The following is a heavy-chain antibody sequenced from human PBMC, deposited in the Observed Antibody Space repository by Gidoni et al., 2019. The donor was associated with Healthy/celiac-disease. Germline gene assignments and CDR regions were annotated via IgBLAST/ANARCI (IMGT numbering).Heavy chain of an antibody. J-gene: IGHJ5*02. CDR3: ASKAVAADPVFGTFDP. Sequence: SYAISWVRQAPGQGLEWMGGIIPIFGTANYAQKFQGRVTITADESTSTAYMELSSLRSEDTAVYYCASKAVAADPVFGTFDPWGQGTLVTVSS. CDR2: IIPIFGTA. CDR1: SYA. V-gene: IGHV1-69*01. D-gene: IGHD6-19*01.